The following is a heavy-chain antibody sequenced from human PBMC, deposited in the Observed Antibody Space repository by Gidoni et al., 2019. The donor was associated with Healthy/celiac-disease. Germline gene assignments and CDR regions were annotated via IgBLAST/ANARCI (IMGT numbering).Heavy chain of an antibody. D-gene: IGHD6-13*01. V-gene: IGHV3-33*01. CDR1: GFTFSSYG. CDR2: ICYDGSNK. CDR3: ARDAVGIAAAGHFDY. J-gene: IGHJ4*02. Sequence: QVQLVESGGGVVQPGRSLRLSCAASGFTFSSYGMHWVRQAPGKGLEWVAVICYDGSNKYYADSVKGRFTISRDNSKNTLYLQMNSLRAEDTAVYYCARDAVGIAAAGHFDYWGQGTLVTVSS.